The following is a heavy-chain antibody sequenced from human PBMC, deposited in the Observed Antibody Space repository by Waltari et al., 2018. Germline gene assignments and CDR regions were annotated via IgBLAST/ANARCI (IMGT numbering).Heavy chain of an antibody. CDR3: ERQMRGFGDLLGYFDD. Sequence: QLQLQESGPGLVKPSETLSLRCTVSGDSITSDLYYWAWIRQSPGKGLEWIGTISYGGRPYYHPSLKSRVTIDADASKNQFSLQMSSVTAADTAVYFCERQMRGFGDLLGYFDDWGQGTLVTVSS. D-gene: IGHD3-10*01. V-gene: IGHV4-39*01. CDR2: ISYGGRP. CDR1: GDSITSDLYY. J-gene: IGHJ4*02.